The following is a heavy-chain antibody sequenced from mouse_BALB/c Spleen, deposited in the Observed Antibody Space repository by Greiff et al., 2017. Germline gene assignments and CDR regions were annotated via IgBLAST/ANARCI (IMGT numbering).Heavy chain of an antibody. Sequence: EVKLQESGPGLVQPSQSLSLTCTVSGYSITSDYAWNLIRQFPGNKLEWMGNISYSGSTSYNPSLKSRISITRDTSKNQFFLQLNSATTEDTATYYCARRDYGYLYAMDYWGQGTSVTVSS. D-gene: IGHD2-2*01. CDR2: ISYSGST. V-gene: IGHV3-2*02. CDR1: GYSITSDYA. J-gene: IGHJ4*01. CDR3: ARRDYGYLYAMDY.